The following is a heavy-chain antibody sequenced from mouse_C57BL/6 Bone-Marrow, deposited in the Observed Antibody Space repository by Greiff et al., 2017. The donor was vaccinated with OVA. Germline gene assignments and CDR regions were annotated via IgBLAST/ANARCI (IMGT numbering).Heavy chain of an antibody. D-gene: IGHD2-4*01. CDR3: ARRPYDYPYAMDY. CDR2: ISSGGSYT. CDR1: GFTFSSYG. Sequence: DVMLVESGGDLVKPGGSLKLSCAASGFTFSSYGMSWVRQTPDKRLEWVATISSGGSYTYYPDSVKGRFTISRDNAKNTLYLQMSSLKSEDTAMYYCARRPYDYPYAMDYWGQGTSVTVSS. J-gene: IGHJ4*01. V-gene: IGHV5-6*02.